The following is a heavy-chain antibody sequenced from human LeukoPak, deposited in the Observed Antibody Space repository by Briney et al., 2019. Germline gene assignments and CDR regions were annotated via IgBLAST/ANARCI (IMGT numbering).Heavy chain of an antibody. J-gene: IGHJ4*02. Sequence: GRSLRLSCAASGFTFSSYAMHWVRQAPGKGLEWMAVISYDGSNKYYADSVKGRFTISRDNSRNTVYLQMNSLRAEDTAVYYCANDLGWIQLNLGRGQGTLVTVSS. CDR2: ISYDGSNK. CDR3: ANDLGWIQLNLG. D-gene: IGHD5-18*01. V-gene: IGHV3-30*04. CDR1: GFTFSSYA.